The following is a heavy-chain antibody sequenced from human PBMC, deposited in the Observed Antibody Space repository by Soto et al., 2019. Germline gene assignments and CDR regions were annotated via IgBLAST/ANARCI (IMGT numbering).Heavy chain of an antibody. V-gene: IGHV1-46*02. CDR3: ARISCKGGSCYFDFDH. Sequence: QVQLVQSGAEVKQPGTSVKVSCQASGYSFKDHYMHWVRQAPGRGLEWVGIINPSGEHTNYAQQFRGRVAMTRDTSTSTAYMELRSLRSEDTAVYFCARISCKGGSCYFDFDHWGQGILVTVSS. D-gene: IGHD2-15*01. CDR2: INPSGEHT. J-gene: IGHJ4*02. CDR1: GYSFKDHY.